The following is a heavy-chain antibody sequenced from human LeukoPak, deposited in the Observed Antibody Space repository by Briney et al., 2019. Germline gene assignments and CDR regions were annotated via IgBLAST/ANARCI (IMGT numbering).Heavy chain of an antibody. Sequence: ASVKLSCKASGGTFSSYAISWVRQPPGQGLEWMGWISHYNGNTNYAQKLQGRVTMTTDTSTRTAYMVLRSLRSDDTAVYYCARVHLGVYYFDYWGQGTLVTVSS. D-gene: IGHD3-16*01. J-gene: IGHJ4*02. CDR1: GGTFSSYA. CDR2: ISHYNGNT. CDR3: ARVHLGVYYFDY. V-gene: IGHV1-18*01.